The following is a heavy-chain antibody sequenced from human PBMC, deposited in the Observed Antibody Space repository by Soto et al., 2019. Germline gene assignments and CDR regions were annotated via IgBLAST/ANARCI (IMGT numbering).Heavy chain of an antibody. CDR1: GGSISSGDYY. V-gene: IGHV4-30-4*01. Sequence: QVQLQESGPGLVKPSQTLSLTCTVSGGSISSGDYYWSWIRQPPGKGLEWIGYIYYSGSTYYNPSLMSRVNISVYTSKNQVSLKLSSVTASDTAVYYCARGTMVRGVISSQFDYWGQGTLVTVSS. CDR3: ARGTMVRGVISSQFDY. D-gene: IGHD3-10*01. CDR2: IYYSGST. J-gene: IGHJ4*02.